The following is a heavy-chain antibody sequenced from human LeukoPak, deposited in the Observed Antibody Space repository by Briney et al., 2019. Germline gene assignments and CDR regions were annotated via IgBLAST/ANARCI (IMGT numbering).Heavy chain of an antibody. CDR2: IYAGGTT. Sequence: GGSLRLSRAASGFTVSSNYMSWVRQAPGKGLEWVSVIYAGGTTYYADSVKGRFTISRDISKNTLYLQMNNLRAEDTAVYYCARGVGYADYPFDYWGQGTLVTVSA. CDR1: GFTVSSNY. J-gene: IGHJ4*02. CDR3: ARGVGYADYPFDY. V-gene: IGHV3-66*01. D-gene: IGHD4-17*01.